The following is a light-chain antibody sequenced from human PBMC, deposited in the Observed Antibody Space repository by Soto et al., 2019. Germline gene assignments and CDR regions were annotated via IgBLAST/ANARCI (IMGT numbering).Light chain of an antibody. J-gene: IGLJ3*02. V-gene: IGLV4-60*03. CDR2: VEGSGTY. CDR1: SGHSTFV. Sequence: QSVLTQSSSASASLGSSVRLTCTLSSGHSTFVIAWHQQQPGKTPRYLMKVEGSGTYSKGSGIPDRFSGSSSGADRYLTISNIQSEDEADYYCETWDSITWVFGGGTKVTVL. CDR3: ETWDSITWV.